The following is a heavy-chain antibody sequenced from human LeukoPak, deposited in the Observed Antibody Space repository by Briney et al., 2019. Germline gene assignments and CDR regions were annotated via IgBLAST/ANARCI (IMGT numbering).Heavy chain of an antibody. CDR2: INPNSGGT. Sequence: ASVKVSCKASGYTFTGYYMHWVRQAPGQGLEWMGWINPNSGGTNYAQTFQGRVTMTRDTSISTAYMELSRRRSGDTAVYYCARDRGDGAFDIWGQGTMVTVSS. D-gene: IGHD2-21*02. V-gene: IGHV1-2*02. CDR1: GYTFTGYY. CDR3: ARDRGDGAFDI. J-gene: IGHJ3*02.